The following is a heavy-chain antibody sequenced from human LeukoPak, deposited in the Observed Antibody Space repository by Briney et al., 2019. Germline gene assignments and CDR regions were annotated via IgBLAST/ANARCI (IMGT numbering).Heavy chain of an antibody. V-gene: IGHV3-53*01. D-gene: IGHD3-9*01. J-gene: IGHJ6*02. CDR3: ASAILTGSTYYYYGMDV. Sequence: GGSLRLSCAASGFTFSSYAMSWVRQAPGKGLEWVSVIYSGGSTYYADSVKGRFTISRDNSKNTLYLQMNSLRAEDTAVYYCASAILTGSTYYYYGMDVWGQGTTVTVSS. CDR1: GFTFSSYA. CDR2: IYSGGST.